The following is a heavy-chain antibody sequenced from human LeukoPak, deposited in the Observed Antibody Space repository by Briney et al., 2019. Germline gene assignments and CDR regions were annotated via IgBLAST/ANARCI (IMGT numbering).Heavy chain of an antibody. J-gene: IGHJ5*02. V-gene: IGHV3-23*01. CDR3: AKDEVVISSNWFDP. D-gene: IGHD3-22*01. CDR2: ISGSGGST. Sequence: GGSLRLSCAASGFTFSSYAMSWVRQAPGKGLEWVSAISGSGGSTYYADSVKGRFTISRDNSKNTLYLQMNSLGAEDTAVYYCAKDEVVISSNWFDPWGQGTLVTVPS. CDR1: GFTFSSYA.